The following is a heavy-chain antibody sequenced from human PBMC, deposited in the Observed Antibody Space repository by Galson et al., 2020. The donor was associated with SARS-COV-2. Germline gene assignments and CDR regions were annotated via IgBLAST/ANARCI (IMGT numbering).Heavy chain of an antibody. CDR1: GFTFSSYA. Sequence: GGSLRLSCAASGFTFSSYAMSWVRQAPGKGLEWVSAISGSGGSTYYADSVKGRFTISRDNSKNTLYLQMNSLRAEDTAVYYCAKRGSAMVRWIVDWYFDLWGRGTLVTVSS. V-gene: IGHV3-23*01. CDR3: AKRGSAMVRWIVDWYFDL. J-gene: IGHJ2*01. CDR2: ISGSGGST. D-gene: IGHD5-18*01.